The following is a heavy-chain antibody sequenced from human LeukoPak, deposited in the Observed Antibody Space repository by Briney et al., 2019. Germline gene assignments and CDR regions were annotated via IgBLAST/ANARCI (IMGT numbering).Heavy chain of an antibody. D-gene: IGHD3-3*01. CDR3: AREGITIFGVVTDY. CDR1: GFTFSSYS. V-gene: IGHV3-7*01. CDR2: IKQDGSEK. Sequence: GGSLRLSCAASGFTFSSYSMNWVRQAPGKGLEWVANIKQDGSEKYYVDSVKGRFTISRDNAKNSLYLQMNSLRAEDTAVYYCAREGITIFGVVTDYWGQGTLVTVSS. J-gene: IGHJ4*02.